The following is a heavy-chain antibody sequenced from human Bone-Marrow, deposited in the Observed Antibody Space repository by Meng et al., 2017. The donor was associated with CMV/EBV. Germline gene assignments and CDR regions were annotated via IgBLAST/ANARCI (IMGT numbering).Heavy chain of an antibody. Sequence: SETLSLTCTVSGGSISSYYWSWIRQPPGKGLEWIGYIYYSGSTNYNPSLKSRVTISVDTSKNQFSLKLSSVTAADTAVYYCARSRDDFWSGYPDAVDIWGQGTMVTVSS. CDR3: ARSRDDFWSGYPDAVDI. CDR2: IYYSGST. V-gene: IGHV4-59*01. D-gene: IGHD3-3*01. CDR1: GGSISSYY. J-gene: IGHJ3*02.